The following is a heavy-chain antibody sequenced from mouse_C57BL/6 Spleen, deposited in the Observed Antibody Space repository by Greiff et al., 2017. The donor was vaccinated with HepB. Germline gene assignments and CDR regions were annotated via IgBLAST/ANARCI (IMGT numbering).Heavy chain of an antibody. D-gene: IGHD2-12*01. CDR2: IYPGDGDT. V-gene: IGHV1-82*01. CDR3: AHSSYAMDY. J-gene: IGHJ4*01. CDR1: GYAFSSSW. Sequence: VQLQQSGPELVKPGASVKISCKASGYAFSSSWMNWVKQRPGKGLEWIGRIYPGDGDTNYNGKFKGKATLTADKSSSTAYMQLSSLTSEDSAVYFCAHSSYAMDYWGQGTSVTVSS.